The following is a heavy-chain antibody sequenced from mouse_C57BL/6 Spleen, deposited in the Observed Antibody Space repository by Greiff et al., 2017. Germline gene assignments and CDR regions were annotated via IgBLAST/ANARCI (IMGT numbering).Heavy chain of an antibody. Sequence: QVQLQQSGAELVRPGTSVKVSCKASGYAFTNYLIEWVKQRPGQGLEWIGVINPGSGGTNYNEKFKGKATLTADKSSSTAYMQLSSLTSEDSAVYFCARSEYDYLAYWGQGTLVTVSA. CDR2: INPGSGGT. CDR3: ARSEYDYLAY. D-gene: IGHD2-4*01. CDR1: GYAFTNYL. J-gene: IGHJ3*01. V-gene: IGHV1-54*01.